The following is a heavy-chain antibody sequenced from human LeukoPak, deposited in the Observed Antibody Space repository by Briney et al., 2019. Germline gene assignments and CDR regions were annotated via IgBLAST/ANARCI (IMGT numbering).Heavy chain of an antibody. Sequence: ASVKVSCEASGYTFTGYYMHWVRQPPGQGLEWMGWINPNSGGTNYAQKFQVRVTMTRDTSISTAYMELSRLRSDDTAVYYCARHAGGDRFDYWGQGTLVTVSS. CDR2: INPNSGGT. J-gene: IGHJ4*02. CDR3: ARHAGGDRFDY. D-gene: IGHD4-17*01. V-gene: IGHV1-2*02. CDR1: GYTFTGYY.